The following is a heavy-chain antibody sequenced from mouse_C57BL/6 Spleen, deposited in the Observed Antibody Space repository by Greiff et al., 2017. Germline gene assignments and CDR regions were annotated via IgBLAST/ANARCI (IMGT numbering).Heavy chain of an antibody. Sequence: DVMLVESGEGLVKPGGSLKLSCAASGFTFSSYAMSWVRQTPEKRLEWVAYISSGGDYIYYADTVKGRFTISRDNARNTLYLQMSSLKSEDTAMYYCTIYDGYYVGGAMDYWGQGTSVTVSS. J-gene: IGHJ4*01. V-gene: IGHV5-9-1*02. CDR3: TIYDGYYVGGAMDY. D-gene: IGHD2-3*01. CDR1: GFTFSSYA. CDR2: ISSGGDYI.